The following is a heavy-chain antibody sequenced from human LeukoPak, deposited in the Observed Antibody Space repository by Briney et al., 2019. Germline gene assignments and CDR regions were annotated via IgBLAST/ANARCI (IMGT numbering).Heavy chain of an antibody. CDR2: IYYSGST. V-gene: IGHV4-39*01. CDR3: ARHDGDYYGMDV. Sequence: PSETLSLTCTVSGGSISSSSYYWGWIRQPPGKGLEWIGSIYYSGSTYYNPSLKSRVTISVDTSKNQFSLKLSSVTAADTAVHYCARHDGDYYGMDVWGQGTTVTVSS. J-gene: IGHJ6*02. CDR1: GGSISSSSYY.